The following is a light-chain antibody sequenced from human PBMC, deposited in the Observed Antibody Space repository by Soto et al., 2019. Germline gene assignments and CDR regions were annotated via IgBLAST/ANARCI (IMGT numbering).Light chain of an antibody. CDR3: QQNYSPPPT. CDR1: QNINNK. CDR2: TAS. Sequence: DIQMTQSPSSLSASVGDRVTITCRASQNINNKLSWYQQKPEKAPKLLISTASSLQSGVPSRFSGSASGKDVTLTISSLQPEDLAIYYCQQNYSPPPTFGQGTKLEIK. J-gene: IGKJ2*01. V-gene: IGKV1-39*01.